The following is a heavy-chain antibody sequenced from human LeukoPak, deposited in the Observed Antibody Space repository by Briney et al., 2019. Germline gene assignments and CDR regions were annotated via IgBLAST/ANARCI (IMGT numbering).Heavy chain of an antibody. CDR3: VGEGIVEPAATEVFEA. CDR1: VFIFSRYS. D-gene: IGHD2-2*01. CDR2: IGGTSRSI. Sequence: GGSLRLSCATSVFIFSRYSMNWVRQVPGKGLEWVSSIGGTSRSIFHADSVKRRFTISRHNAKNSLFLQMNSLRGEDRAVYSFVGEGIVEPAATEVFEAWGQGALVTV. V-gene: IGHV3-21*06. J-gene: IGHJ5*02.